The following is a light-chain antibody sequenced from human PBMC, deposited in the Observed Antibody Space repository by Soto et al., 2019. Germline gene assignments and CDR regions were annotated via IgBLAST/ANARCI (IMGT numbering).Light chain of an antibody. CDR2: DAS. CDR3: LQNSGFPRT. V-gene: IGKV1-12*01. CDR1: QGIRSR. Sequence: IQMAQSPSSVSASVGDRVTITCWASQGIRSRVMWIQQKSGEAPRRLIYDASSLQSGVPSRFSGGGSGTEFTLTIGSLQAEDFATYFCLQNSGFPRTFGPGTKVELK. J-gene: IGKJ3*01.